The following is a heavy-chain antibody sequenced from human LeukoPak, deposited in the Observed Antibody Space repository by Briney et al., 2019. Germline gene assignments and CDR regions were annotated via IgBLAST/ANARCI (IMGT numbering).Heavy chain of an antibody. CDR1: GFIFRDYA. Sequence: GGSLRLSCVASGFIFRDYAMGWVRQIPGKGPEWVATINKNGAEMFYADSVKGRFTISRDNSKNTLNMHLRSLRADDTAVYYCAKHDGWELHDYCFDYWGQGTLVTASS. V-gene: IGHV3-23*01. CDR3: AKHDGWELHDYCFDY. D-gene: IGHD1-26*01. CDR2: INKNGAEM. J-gene: IGHJ4*02.